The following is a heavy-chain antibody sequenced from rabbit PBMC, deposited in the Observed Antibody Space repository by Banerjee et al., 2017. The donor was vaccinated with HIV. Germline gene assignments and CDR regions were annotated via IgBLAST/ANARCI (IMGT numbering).Heavy chain of an antibody. CDR3: ARGGVDSYRYYGMDL. D-gene: IGHD5-1*01. Sequence: QEQLEESGGDLVKPEGSLTLTCTASGFSFSTTYVMCWVRQAPGKGLEWIACINTSSGDTVYASWAKGRFTITKTSSATVTLEMTSLTDADTATYFCARGGVDSYRYYGMDLWGPGTLVTVS. V-gene: IGHV1S45*01. J-gene: IGHJ6*01. CDR1: GFSFSTTYV. CDR2: INTSSGDT.